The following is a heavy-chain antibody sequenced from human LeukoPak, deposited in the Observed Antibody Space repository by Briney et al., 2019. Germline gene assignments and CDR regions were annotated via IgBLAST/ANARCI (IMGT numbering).Heavy chain of an antibody. CDR2: ISSSSSSYI. Sequence: PGGSLRLSCAASGFTFSSYSMNWVRQAPGKGLEWVSSISSSSSSYIYYADSVKGRFTISRDNAKNSLYLQMNSLRAEDTAVYYCARGKKKLWFGELSPNYYYGMDVWGKGTTVTVSS. CDR1: GFTFSSYS. CDR3: ARGKKKLWFGELSPNYYYGMDV. V-gene: IGHV3-21*01. J-gene: IGHJ6*04. D-gene: IGHD3-10*01.